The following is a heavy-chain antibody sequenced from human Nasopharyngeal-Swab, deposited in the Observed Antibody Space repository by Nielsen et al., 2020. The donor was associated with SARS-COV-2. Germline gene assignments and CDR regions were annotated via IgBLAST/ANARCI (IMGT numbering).Heavy chain of an antibody. CDR2: ISGSGGST. CDR3: AKDSPCSGGSCYLRYYFDY. J-gene: IGHJ4*02. D-gene: IGHD2-15*01. Sequence: WIRQPPGKGLEWVSAISGSGGSTYYADSVKGRFTISRDNSKNTLYLQMNSLRAEDTAVYYCAKDSPCSGGSCYLRYYFDYWGQGTPVTVS. V-gene: IGHV3-23*01.